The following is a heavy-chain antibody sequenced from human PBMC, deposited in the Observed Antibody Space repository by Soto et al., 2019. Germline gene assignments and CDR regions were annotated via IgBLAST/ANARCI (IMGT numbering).Heavy chain of an antibody. CDR1: GYTLTELS. CDR2: FDPEDGET. Sequence: ASVKVSCKVSGYTLTELSMHWVRQAPGKGLEWMGGFDPEDGETIYAQKFQGRVTMTEDTSTDTAYMELSSLRSEDTAVYYCARSIAVAGRGINWLDPWGQGTLVTVSS. CDR3: ARSIAVAGRGINWLDP. D-gene: IGHD6-19*01. V-gene: IGHV1-24*01. J-gene: IGHJ5*02.